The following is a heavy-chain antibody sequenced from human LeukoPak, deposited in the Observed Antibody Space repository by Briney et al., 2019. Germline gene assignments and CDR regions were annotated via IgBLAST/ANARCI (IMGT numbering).Heavy chain of an antibody. CDR1: GFTVSSNY. CDR2: ISGRGGRT. Sequence: GGSLRLSCAASGFTVSSNYMSWVRQAPGKGLAWVSAISGRGGRTYYADSVKGRFTISRDNPKNTLYLQMNSLRAEDTAVYYCANNDYNNPEGWGQGTLVTVSS. J-gene: IGHJ4*02. D-gene: IGHD4-11*01. V-gene: IGHV3-23*01. CDR3: ANNDYNNPEG.